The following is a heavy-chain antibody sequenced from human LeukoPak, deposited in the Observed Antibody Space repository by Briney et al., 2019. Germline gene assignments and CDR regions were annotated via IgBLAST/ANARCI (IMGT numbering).Heavy chain of an antibody. J-gene: IGHJ4*02. CDR2: ISSNGGST. D-gene: IGHD3-22*01. Sequence: PGGSLRLSCSASGFTFSSYAMHWVRQAPGKGLEYVSAISSNGGSTYYADSVKGRFTISRDNSKNTLYLQMSSLRAEDTAVYYCVKREGLESSGYYYHYWGRGTLVTVSS. CDR3: VKREGLESSGYYYHY. V-gene: IGHV3-64D*06. CDR1: GFTFSSYA.